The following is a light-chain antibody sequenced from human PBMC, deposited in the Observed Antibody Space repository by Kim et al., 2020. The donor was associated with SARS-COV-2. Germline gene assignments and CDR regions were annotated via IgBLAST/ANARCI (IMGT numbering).Light chain of an antibody. CDR2: DAS. Sequence: DIQMTQSPAAMSASVGDRVTITCRASHGIASWIAWYQQKPGQVPKRLIYDASRLQSGVPSRFSGSGFGTDFTLTISSLQPEDFATYYCQQANIFPRTFGQGTRVEIK. CDR3: QQANIFPRT. V-gene: IGKV1-12*01. J-gene: IGKJ5*01. CDR1: HGIASW.